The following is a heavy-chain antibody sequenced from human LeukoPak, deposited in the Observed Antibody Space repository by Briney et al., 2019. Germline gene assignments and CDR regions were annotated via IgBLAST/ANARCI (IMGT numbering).Heavy chain of an antibody. J-gene: IGHJ4*02. CDR2: ITVGNGNT. Sequence: ASVKVSCKASGYSFTNYAIHWVCPAPGQRLEWMGWITVGNGNTKYSQKFQDRVTITRDTSANTVYMELSSLRSEDTAVYYCARDLKQFGGWLDYWGQGTLVTVSS. CDR1: GYSFTNYA. CDR3: ARDLKQFGGWLDY. V-gene: IGHV1-3*01. D-gene: IGHD6-19*01.